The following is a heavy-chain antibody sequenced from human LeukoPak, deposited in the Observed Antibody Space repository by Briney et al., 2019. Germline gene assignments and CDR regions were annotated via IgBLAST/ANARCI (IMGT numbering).Heavy chain of an antibody. CDR3: AKGEFADAFDI. Sequence: GGSLRLSCAASGFTFSSYGMHWVRQAPGKGLERVAFIWCDGSNKYYADSVKGRFTISRDNSKNTLYLQMNSLRAEDTAVYYCAKGEFADAFDIWGQGTMVTVSS. J-gene: IGHJ3*02. D-gene: IGHD3-10*01. V-gene: IGHV3-30*02. CDR2: IWCDGSNK. CDR1: GFTFSSYG.